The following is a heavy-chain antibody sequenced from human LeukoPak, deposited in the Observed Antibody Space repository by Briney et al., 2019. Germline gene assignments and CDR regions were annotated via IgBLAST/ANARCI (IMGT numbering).Heavy chain of an antibody. V-gene: IGHV1-18*01. J-gene: IGHJ3*02. CDR2: ISAYNGNT. Sequence: ASVKVSCKASGYTFTSYGISWVRQAPGQGLEWMGWISAYNGNTNYAQKLQGRVTMTTDTSTSTAYMELRSLRSDDTAVYYCTREGVYSPDPSSYHRHPFDIWGKGTVDIVSS. D-gene: IGHD3-16*02. CDR1: GYTFTSYG. CDR3: TREGVYSPDPSSYHRHPFDI.